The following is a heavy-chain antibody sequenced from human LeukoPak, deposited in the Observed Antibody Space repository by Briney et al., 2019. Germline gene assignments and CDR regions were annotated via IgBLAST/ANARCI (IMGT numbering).Heavy chain of an antibody. CDR3: ARDLRSYTAMVRGEDY. CDR2: FYSGGST. Sequence: GGSLRLSCAASGFTVNSNYMSWVRQAPGKGLEWVSVFYSGGSTYYADSVKGRFTISRDNCKNTLYLQMNSLRAEDTAVYYCARDLRSYTAMVRGEDYWGQGTLVTVSS. D-gene: IGHD5-18*01. J-gene: IGHJ4*02. CDR1: GFTVNSNY. V-gene: IGHV3-66*01.